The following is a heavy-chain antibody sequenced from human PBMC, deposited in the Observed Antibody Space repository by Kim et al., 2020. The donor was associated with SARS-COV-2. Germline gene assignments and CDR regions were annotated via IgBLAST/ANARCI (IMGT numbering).Heavy chain of an antibody. J-gene: IGHJ3*01. CDR2: ISGSGGNT. Sequence: GGSLRLSCAASGFIFRNYAMTWVRQAPGKGLEWVSIISGSGGNTYYADSVKGRFTISRDNSKNTLDLQMNSLRAEDTAVYSCARDVRGTRAFDVWGQATLVAVSS. D-gene: IGHD1-1*01. CDR3: ARDVRGTRAFDV. V-gene: IGHV3-23*01. CDR1: GFIFRNYA.